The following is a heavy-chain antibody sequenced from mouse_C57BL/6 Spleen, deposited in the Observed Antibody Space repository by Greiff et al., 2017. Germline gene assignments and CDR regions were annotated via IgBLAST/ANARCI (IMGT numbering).Heavy chain of an antibody. CDR2: IYPGSGST. CDR3: ARYEYDADYYAMDY. J-gene: IGHJ4*01. D-gene: IGHD2-4*01. CDR1: GSTFTSYW. Sequence: QVQLQQSGAELVKPGASVKMSCKASGSTFTSYWITWVKQRPGQGLEWIGDIYPGSGSTNYNEKFKSKATLTVDTSSSTAYMQLISLTSEDSAVYYCARYEYDADYYAMDYWGQGTSVTVSS. V-gene: IGHV1-55*01.